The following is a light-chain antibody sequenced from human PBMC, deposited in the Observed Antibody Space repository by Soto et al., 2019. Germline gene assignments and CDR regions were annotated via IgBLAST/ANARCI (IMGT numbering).Light chain of an antibody. V-gene: IGLV2-8*01. CDR1: SSDVGGYNF. CDR2: EVS. J-gene: IGLJ1*01. CDR3: SSSGGSNYV. Sequence: QSALTHPPSSSGSPGQSVTIYCTGASSDVGGYNFVSWYQQRPGKAPKVIIYEVSKRPSGVPDRFSCSKSGNTASLTVSGLQAEEGADYYCSSSGGSNYVFGTGTKVTVL.